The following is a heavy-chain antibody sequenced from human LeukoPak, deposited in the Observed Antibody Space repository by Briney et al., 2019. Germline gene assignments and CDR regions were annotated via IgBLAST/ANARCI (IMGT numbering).Heavy chain of an antibody. D-gene: IGHD3-3*01. CDR1: GFTFSSYG. CDR2: IRYDGSNK. Sequence: GGSLRLSCAASGFTFSSYGMHWVRQAPGKGLEWVAFIRYDGSNKYYADSVRGRFTISRDNSKNTLYLQMNSLRAEDTAVYYCARDAPYYDFWSGYSNYYMDVWGKGTTVTVSS. V-gene: IGHV3-30*02. J-gene: IGHJ6*03. CDR3: ARDAPYYDFWSGYSNYYMDV.